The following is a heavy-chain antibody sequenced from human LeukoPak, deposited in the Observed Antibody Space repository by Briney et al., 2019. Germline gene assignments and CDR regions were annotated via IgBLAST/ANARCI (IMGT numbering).Heavy chain of an antibody. D-gene: IGHD5-24*01. CDR1: GFTFTSHS. CDR3: ARGRSYNAWLAGY. J-gene: IGHJ4*02. V-gene: IGHV3-21*06. Sequence: GGSLRLSCAASGFTFTSHSLSWVRQAPGKGLEWVSSISRGGDSRYYADSLRGRFTISRDKAENSLYLQINSLTAEDTAVYYCARGRSYNAWLAGYWGQGTLVTVSS. CDR2: ISRGGDSR.